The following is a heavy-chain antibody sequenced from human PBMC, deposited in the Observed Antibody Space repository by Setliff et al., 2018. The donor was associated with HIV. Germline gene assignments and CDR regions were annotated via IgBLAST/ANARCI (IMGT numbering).Heavy chain of an antibody. D-gene: IGHD4-4*01. CDR3: AKTQTVITVYGPFDS. J-gene: IGHJ4*02. Sequence: GGSLRLSCAASGFTFSDYYMSWIRQAPGKGLEWVSVISGSGDITYYRESVKGRFTVSRDNSNNTVYLQMNSLRAEDTAMYYCAKTQTVITVYGPFDSWGQGTPVTVSS. CDR2: ISGSGDIT. V-gene: IGHV3-23*01. CDR1: GFTFSDYY.